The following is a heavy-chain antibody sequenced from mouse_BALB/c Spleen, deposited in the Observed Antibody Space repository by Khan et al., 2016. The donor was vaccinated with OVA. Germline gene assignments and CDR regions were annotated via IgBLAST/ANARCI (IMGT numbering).Heavy chain of an antibody. Sequence: EVQLVESGGGLVKPGGSLKLSCAASGFTFSSYAMSWVRQTPEKRLEWVASISSGGSTYYPDSVKGRFTISRDNARNILYLQMSSLRSEDTAMYCCARDYYYGTGYFDVWGPGTTVTVSS. D-gene: IGHD1-1*01. CDR1: GFTFSSYA. CDR3: ARDYYYGTGYFDV. CDR2: ISSGGST. V-gene: IGHV5-6-5*01. J-gene: IGHJ1*01.